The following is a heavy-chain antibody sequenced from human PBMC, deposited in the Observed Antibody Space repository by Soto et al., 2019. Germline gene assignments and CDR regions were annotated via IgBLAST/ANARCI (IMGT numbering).Heavy chain of an antibody. CDR2: IRSKAYGGTT. CDR3: TRKVSGDFWSGYYYYYYGMDV. CDR1: GFTFGDYA. Sequence: GPLRLSCTASGFTFGDYAMSWVRQAPGKGLEWVGFIRSKAYGGTTEYAASVKGRFTISRDDSKSIAYLQMNSLKTEDTAVYYCTRKVSGDFWSGYYYYYYGMDVWGQGTTVTVSS. V-gene: IGHV3-49*04. J-gene: IGHJ6*02. D-gene: IGHD3-3*01.